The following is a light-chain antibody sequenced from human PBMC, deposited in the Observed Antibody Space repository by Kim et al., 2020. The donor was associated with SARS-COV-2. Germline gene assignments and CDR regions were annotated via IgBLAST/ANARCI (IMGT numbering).Light chain of an antibody. J-gene: IGKJ2*02. Sequence: GDRVTITCRASHNVNIYLAWYQHRPGKAPDLLIYDASILQSGVPSRFSGSGSGTDFTLTISGLQPDDFATYYCQEYKSNSWTFGQGTKLEI. V-gene: IGKV1-5*01. CDR1: HNVNIY. CDR2: DAS. CDR3: QEYKSNSWT.